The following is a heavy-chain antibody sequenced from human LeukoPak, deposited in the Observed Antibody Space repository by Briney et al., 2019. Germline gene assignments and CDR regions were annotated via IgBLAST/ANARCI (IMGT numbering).Heavy chain of an antibody. Sequence: SQTLSLTCTVSGGSISSGSYYWSWIRQPAGKGLEWIGRIYTSGSTNYNPSLKSRVTISVDTSKNQFSLELSSVTAADTAVYYCARAQCCPGTPDYWGQGTLVTVSS. D-gene: IGHD2-15*01. CDR1: GGSISSGSYY. CDR3: ARAQCCPGTPDY. V-gene: IGHV4-61*02. J-gene: IGHJ4*02. CDR2: IYTSGST.